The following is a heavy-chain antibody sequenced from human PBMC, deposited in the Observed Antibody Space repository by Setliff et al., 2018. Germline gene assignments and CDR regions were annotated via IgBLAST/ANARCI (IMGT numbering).Heavy chain of an antibody. J-gene: IGHJ6*02. V-gene: IGHV4-30-4*08. Sequence: TLSLTCAVYGGYFSGDYYWSWIRQPPGKVLEWIGYIYYSGGTYYDPSLKSRVTISVDTSKIQFSLKLSSVTAADTAVYYCARVRVVVIGNYYYYYGMDVWGQGTTVTVSS. CDR1: GGYFSGDYY. CDR3: ARVRVVVIGNYYYYYGMDV. D-gene: IGHD2-15*01. CDR2: IYYSGGT.